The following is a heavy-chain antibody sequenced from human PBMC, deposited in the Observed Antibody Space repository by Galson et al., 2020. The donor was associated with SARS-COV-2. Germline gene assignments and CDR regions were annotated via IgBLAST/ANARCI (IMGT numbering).Heavy chain of an antibody. CDR1: GYTFTDYE. V-gene: IGHV1-2*02. Sequence: ASVNDSCKASGYTFTDYEIHRVGQAPGQGLGWMGWINPTSGGAHYAQKFEGRVTMTRDTSSTTAYMELSRLRADDTAVYYCARLRYYDVLTGYIVDVWGQGTMVTVSS. J-gene: IGHJ6*02. D-gene: IGHD3-9*01. CDR2: INPTSGGA. CDR3: ARLRYYDVLTGYIVDV.